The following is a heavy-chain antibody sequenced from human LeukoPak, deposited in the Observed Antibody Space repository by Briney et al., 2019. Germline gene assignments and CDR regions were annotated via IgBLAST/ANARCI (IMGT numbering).Heavy chain of an antibody. V-gene: IGHV3-21*01. CDR1: GFTFSSYS. D-gene: IGHD5-18*01. J-gene: IGHJ4*02. CDR3: ARGFMVRGTAMVTRAYYFDY. Sequence: GGSLRLSCAASGFTFSSYSMNWVRQAPGKGLEWVSSISSSSSYIYYADSVKGRFTISRDNAKNSLYLQMNSLRAEDTAVYCCARGFMVRGTAMVTRAYYFDYWGQGTLVTVSS. CDR2: ISSSSSYI.